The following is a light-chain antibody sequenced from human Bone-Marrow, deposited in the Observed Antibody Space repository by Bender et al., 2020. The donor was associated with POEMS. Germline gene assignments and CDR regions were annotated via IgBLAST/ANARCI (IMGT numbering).Light chain of an antibody. J-gene: IGLJ1*01. Sequence: SYVLTQPPSVSVAPGQTASITCGGKNIGSYSVYWYQQRPGQAPVVVVFDDSYRPSGIPERFSGSNSGNTATLTISRVEVADEADYYCQVWDTSSPYGYVFGTGTKVTVL. CDR3: QVWDTSSPYGYV. CDR2: DDS. CDR1: NIGSYS. V-gene: IGLV3-21*02.